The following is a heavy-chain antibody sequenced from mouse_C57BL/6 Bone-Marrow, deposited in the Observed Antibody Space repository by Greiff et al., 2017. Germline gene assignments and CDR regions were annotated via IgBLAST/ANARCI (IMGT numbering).Heavy chain of an antibody. CDR1: GYTFTGYW. CDR2: ILPGSGST. CDR3: AREVTTTGGAFMDY. J-gene: IGHJ4*01. V-gene: IGHV1-9*01. D-gene: IGHD2-2*01. Sequence: QFQLQQSGAELMKPGASVKLSCKATGYTFTGYWIEGVKPRPGHGLEWIGEILPGSGSTNYNEKFKGKATFTADTSSNTAYMQLSSLTTEDSAIYYCAREVTTTGGAFMDYWGQGTSVTVSS.